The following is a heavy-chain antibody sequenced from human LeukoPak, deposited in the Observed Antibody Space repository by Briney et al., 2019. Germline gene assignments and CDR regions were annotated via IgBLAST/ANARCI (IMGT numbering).Heavy chain of an antibody. Sequence: GRSLRLSCAASGFTFSSYAMHWVRQAPGKGLEWVAVISYDGSNKYYADSVKGRFTISRDNSKNTLYLQMNSLRAEDTAMYECARASGSYLSYNWFAPWGQGNLVTVSS. J-gene: IGHJ5*02. V-gene: IGHV3-30-3*01. CDR2: ISYDGSNK. CDR3: ARASGSYLSYNWFAP. CDR1: GFTFSSYA. D-gene: IGHD1-26*01.